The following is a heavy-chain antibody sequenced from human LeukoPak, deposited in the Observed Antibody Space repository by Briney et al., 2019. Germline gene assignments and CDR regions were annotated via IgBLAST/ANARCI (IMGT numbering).Heavy chain of an antibody. CDR1: GYSISSGYY. V-gene: IGHV4-61*01. CDR3: ARETSQKGAHYMDV. J-gene: IGHJ6*03. Sequence: PSETLSLTCTVSGYSISSGYYWSWIRQPPGKGLEWIGYIYYSGSTNYNPSLKSRVTISVDTSKNQFSLKLSSVTAADTAVYYCARETSQKGAHYMDVWGKGTTVTIS. CDR2: IYYSGST. D-gene: IGHD3-16*01.